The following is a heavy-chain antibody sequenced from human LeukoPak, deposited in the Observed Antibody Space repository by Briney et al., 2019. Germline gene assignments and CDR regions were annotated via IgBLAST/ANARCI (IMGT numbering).Heavy chain of an antibody. J-gene: IGHJ4*02. CDR1: GFTFSSYA. V-gene: IGHV3-23*01. Sequence: GGSLRLSSAASGFTFSSYAMSWVRQAPGKGLEWVSAISGSGDNTYYADSVKGRFTISRDNSKNTLYLQMNSLRAEDTAVYYCAKSGGSYPYYFDYWGQGTLVTVSS. D-gene: IGHD1-26*01. CDR3: AKSGGSYPYYFDY. CDR2: ISGSGDNT.